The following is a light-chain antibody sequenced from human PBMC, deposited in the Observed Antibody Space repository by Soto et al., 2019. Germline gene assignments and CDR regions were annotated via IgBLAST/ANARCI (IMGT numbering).Light chain of an antibody. J-gene: IGKJ2*01. Sequence: EIVMTQSPATLSVSPGERATLSCRASQSVSSNLACYQQKPGQAPRLLIYVASTRATGIPARFSGSGSGTEFTLTISSLQYEDFAVYYCQQYNNWPPNTFGQGNTLEIK. CDR1: QSVSSN. CDR3: QQYNNWPPNT. CDR2: VAS. V-gene: IGKV3-15*01.